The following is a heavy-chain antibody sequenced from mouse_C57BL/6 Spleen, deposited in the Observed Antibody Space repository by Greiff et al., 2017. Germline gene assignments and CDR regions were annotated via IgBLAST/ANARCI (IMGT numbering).Heavy chain of an antibody. Sequence: VKVVESGPELVKPGASVKISCKASGYAFSSSWMNWVKQRPGKGLEWIGRIYPGDGDTNYNGKFKGKATLTADKSSSTAYMQLSSLTSEDSAVYFCATSIYYDYAGWFAYWGQGTLVTVSA. V-gene: IGHV1-82*01. J-gene: IGHJ3*01. D-gene: IGHD2-4*01. CDR1: GYAFSSSW. CDR3: ATSIYYDYAGWFAY. CDR2: IYPGDGDT.